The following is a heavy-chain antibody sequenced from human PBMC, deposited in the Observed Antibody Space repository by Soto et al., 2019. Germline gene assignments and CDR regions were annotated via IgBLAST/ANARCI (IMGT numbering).Heavy chain of an antibody. V-gene: IGHV1-46*01. D-gene: IGHD6-6*01. CDR1: GYTFTSYY. J-gene: IGHJ6*02. CDR2: INPSGGST. CDR3: ARQMGGSYSSSSVYYYGMDV. Sequence: ASVKVSCKASGYTFTSYYMHWVRQAPGQGLEWMGIINPSGGSTSYAQKFQGRVTMTRDTSTSTVYMELSSLRSEDTAVYYCARQMGGSYSSSSVYYYGMDVWGQGTTVTVSS.